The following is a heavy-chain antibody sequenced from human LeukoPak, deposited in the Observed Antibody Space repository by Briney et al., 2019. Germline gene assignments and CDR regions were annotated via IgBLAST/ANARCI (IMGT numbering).Heavy chain of an antibody. D-gene: IGHD3-9*01. J-gene: IGHJ6*03. CDR1: GYSISSGYY. V-gene: IGHV4-38-2*02. Sequence: SETLSLTCTVSGYSISSGYYWGWIRQPPGKGLEWIGSIYHSGSTYYNPSLKSRVTISVDTSKNQFSLKLSSVTAADTAVYYCAREVYDILTGHYYYYMDVWGKGTTVTVSS. CDR3: AREVYDILTGHYYYYMDV. CDR2: IYHSGST.